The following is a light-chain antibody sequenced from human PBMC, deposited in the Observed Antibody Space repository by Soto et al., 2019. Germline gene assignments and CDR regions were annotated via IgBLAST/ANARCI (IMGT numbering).Light chain of an antibody. CDR1: SGHSSYI. V-gene: IGLV4-60*02. CDR2: LEGSGSY. CDR3: ATWDSNTRV. J-gene: IGLJ3*02. Sequence: QLVLTQSSSASASLGSSVKLTCTLSSGHSSYIIAWHQQQPGKAPRYLMKLEGSGSYNKGSGVPDRCSGSSSGADRYLTIFNLQFEDEADYYCATWDSNTRVFGGGTQLTVL.